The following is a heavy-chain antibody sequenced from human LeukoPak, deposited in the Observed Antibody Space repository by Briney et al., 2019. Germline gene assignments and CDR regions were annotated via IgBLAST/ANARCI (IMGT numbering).Heavy chain of an antibody. D-gene: IGHD2-15*01. V-gene: IGHV4-31*03. Sequence: SETLSLTCTVSGGSISSGGYYWSWIRQHPGKGREWIGYIYYSGSTYYNPSLKSRVTISVDTSEDQFSLKLSSVTAADTAVYYCARGKVVVAAPYNWFDPWGQGTLVTVSS. CDR3: ARGKVVVAAPYNWFDP. CDR2: IYYSGST. J-gene: IGHJ5*02. CDR1: GGSISSGGYY.